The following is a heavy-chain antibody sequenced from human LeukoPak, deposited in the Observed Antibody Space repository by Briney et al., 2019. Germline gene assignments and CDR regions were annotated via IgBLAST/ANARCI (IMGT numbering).Heavy chain of an antibody. CDR3: VKTASDRRIFDY. CDR1: GDSASSNSAA. Sequence: SQTLSLTCGISGDSASSNSAAWHWIRQSPSRGLEWLGRTYYRSKWENDYAVSVKGRITISPDTSKNQFSLQLSSVTPEDTAVYYCVKTASDRRIFDYWGQGTLVTVSS. J-gene: IGHJ4*02. CDR2: TYYRSKWEN. V-gene: IGHV6-1*01. D-gene: IGHD1-1*01.